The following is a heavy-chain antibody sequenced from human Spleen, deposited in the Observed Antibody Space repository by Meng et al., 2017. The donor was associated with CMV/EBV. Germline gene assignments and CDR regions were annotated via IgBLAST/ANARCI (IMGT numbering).Heavy chain of an antibody. V-gene: IGHV3-74*01. CDR2: INSDGSST. J-gene: IGHJ6*02. CDR3: ARVPGGYAFPYYYGMDV. Sequence: GESLKISCAASGFTFSSYWMHWVRQAPGKGLVWVSRINSDGSSTSYADSVKGRFTISRDNAKNTLYLQMNSLRAEDTAVYYCARVPGGYAFPYYYGMDVWGQGTTVTVSS. D-gene: IGHD3-22*01. CDR1: GFTFSSYW.